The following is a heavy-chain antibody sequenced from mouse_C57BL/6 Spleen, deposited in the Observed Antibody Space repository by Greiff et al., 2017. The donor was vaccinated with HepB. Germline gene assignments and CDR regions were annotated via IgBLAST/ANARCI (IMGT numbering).Heavy chain of an antibody. CDR1: GYTFTSYW. V-gene: IGHV1-64*01. CDR2: IHPNSGST. CDR3: ARFTPWDY. J-gene: IGHJ2*01. D-gene: IGHD1-1*01. Sequence: VQLQQPGAELVKPGASVKLSCKASGYTFTSYWMHWVKQRPGQGLEWIGMIHPNSGSTNYNEKFKSKATLTVDKSPSTAYMQLSSLTSEAAAVYYCARFTPWDYWGQGTTLTVSS.